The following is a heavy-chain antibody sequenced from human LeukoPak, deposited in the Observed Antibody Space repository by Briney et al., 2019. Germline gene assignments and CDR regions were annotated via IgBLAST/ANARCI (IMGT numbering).Heavy chain of an antibody. CDR1: GGSISSSSYY. CDR2: IYYSGST. D-gene: IGHD3-9*01. Sequence: SETLSLTCTVSGGSISSSSYYWGWIRQPPGKGLEWMGSIYYSGSTYYNPALKRRVTISVDTSKNQFSLKLSSVTAADTAVYSCARNSGPDWLARYFDYWGQGTLVTVSS. CDR3: ARNSGPDWLARYFDY. J-gene: IGHJ4*02. V-gene: IGHV4-39*01.